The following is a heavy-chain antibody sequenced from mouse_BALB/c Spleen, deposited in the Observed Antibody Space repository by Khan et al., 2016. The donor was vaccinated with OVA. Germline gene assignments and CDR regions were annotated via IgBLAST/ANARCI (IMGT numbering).Heavy chain of an antibody. CDR2: ISYSGNT. CDR3: ARNDYYDYDPFPY. V-gene: IGHV3-2*02. CDR1: GYSITSEYT. J-gene: IGHJ3*01. Sequence: EVQLQESGPGLVKPSQSLSLTCTVTGYSITSEYTWNWIRQFPGNKLEWMGFISYSGNTRYNPSLKSRISITRDTSKNQFFLQLNSVTSEDTATYYSARNDYYDYDPFPYWGQGTLVTVSA. D-gene: IGHD2-4*01.